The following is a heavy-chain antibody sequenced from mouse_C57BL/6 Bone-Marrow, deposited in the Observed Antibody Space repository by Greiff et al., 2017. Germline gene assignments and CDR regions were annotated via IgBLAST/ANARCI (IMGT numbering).Heavy chain of an antibody. Sequence: EVQLQQSGPELVKPGASVKISCKASGYTITDYYMNWVKQSHGKSLEWIGDINPNNGSTSYNQKFKGKATLTVDKSSSTAYMELRSLTAEDSAVYYCARGSNYVPYYAMDYWGQGTSVTVSS. CDR3: ARGSNYVPYYAMDY. CDR1: GYTITDYY. V-gene: IGHV1-26*01. D-gene: IGHD2-5*01. CDR2: INPNNGST. J-gene: IGHJ4*01.